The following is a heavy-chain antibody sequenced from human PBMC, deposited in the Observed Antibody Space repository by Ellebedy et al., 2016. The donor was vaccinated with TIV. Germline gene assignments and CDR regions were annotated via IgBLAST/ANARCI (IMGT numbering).Heavy chain of an antibody. CDR3: ARPSVSTGYYQFDF. Sequence: GESLKISCAASGFTFSSYSMNWVRQAPGKGLEWVSSISSSSSYIYYADSVKGRFTISRANAKNSLYLQMSSLRAEDTAVYYCARPSVSTGYYQFDFWGQGALVTVSS. CDR1: GFTFSSYS. J-gene: IGHJ4*02. D-gene: IGHD3-22*01. CDR2: ISSSSSYI. V-gene: IGHV3-21*01.